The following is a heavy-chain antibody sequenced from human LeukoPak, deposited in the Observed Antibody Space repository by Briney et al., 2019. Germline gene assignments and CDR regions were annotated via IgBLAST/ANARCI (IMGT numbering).Heavy chain of an antibody. Sequence: SETLSLTCAVYGGSYGGSFSGYYWSWIRQPPGKGLEWIGEINHSGSTNYQPSLKSRVTLSVDTSKIQFSLKVRSVTAADTAVYYCAREAPYSSGWHLDYWGQGTLVTVSS. D-gene: IGHD6-19*01. V-gene: IGHV4-34*01. CDR2: INHSGST. CDR1: GGSYGGSFSGYY. J-gene: IGHJ4*02. CDR3: AREAPYSSGWHLDY.